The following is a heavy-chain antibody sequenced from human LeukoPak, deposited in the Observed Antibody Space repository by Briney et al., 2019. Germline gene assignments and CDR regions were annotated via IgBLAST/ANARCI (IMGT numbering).Heavy chain of an antibody. CDR1: GFTFSSYG. Sequence: HPGGSLRLSCAASGFTFSSYGMSWVRQAPGKGLEWVSAISGSGGSTYYADSVKGRFTISRDNSKNTLYLQMKSLRAEDTAVYYCAKGGGYEAQYYYYYLDVWGKGTTVTISS. V-gene: IGHV3-23*01. CDR3: AKGGGYEAQYYYYYLDV. CDR2: ISGSGGST. J-gene: IGHJ6*03. D-gene: IGHD5-12*01.